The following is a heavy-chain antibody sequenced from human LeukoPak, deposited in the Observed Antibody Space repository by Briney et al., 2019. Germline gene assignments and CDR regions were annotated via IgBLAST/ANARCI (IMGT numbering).Heavy chain of an antibody. V-gene: IGHV3-30-3*01. J-gene: IGHJ4*02. CDR1: GFTFSSYA. CDR2: ISYDGSNK. D-gene: IGHD4-23*01. CDR3: ARDARTTVVTSHGDY. Sequence: PGGSLRLSCAASGFTFSSYAMHWVRQAPGKGLEWVAVISYDGSNKYYADSVKGRFTISRDNSKNTLYLQMNSLRAEDTAVYYCARDARTTVVTSHGDYWGQGTLVTVSS.